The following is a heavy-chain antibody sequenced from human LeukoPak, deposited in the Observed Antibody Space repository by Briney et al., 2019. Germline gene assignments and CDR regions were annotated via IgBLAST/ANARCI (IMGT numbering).Heavy chain of an antibody. J-gene: IGHJ5*02. V-gene: IGHV3-9*01. D-gene: IGHD3-10*01. CDR3: AKDFSLYYGSGSSFDP. Sequence: GGSLRLSCAASGFTFDDYAMHWVRQAPGKGLEWVSGISWNSGSIGYADSVKGRFTISRDNAKNSLYLQMNSLRAEDTALYYCAKDFSLYYGSGSSFDPWGQGTLVTVSS. CDR1: GFTFDDYA. CDR2: ISWNSGSI.